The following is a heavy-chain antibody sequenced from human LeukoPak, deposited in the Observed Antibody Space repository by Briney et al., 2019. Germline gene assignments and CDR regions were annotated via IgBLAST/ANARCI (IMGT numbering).Heavy chain of an antibody. D-gene: IGHD3-10*01. Sequence: SETLSLTCTVSGGSISSYYWSWIRQPPGKGLEWIGYIHYSGSTNYNPSVKSRVTISVDTSKNQFSLRLSSVTAADTAVYYCARLEGYYGSGSTNWFGPWGQGTLVTVSS. CDR3: ARLEGYYGSGSTNWFGP. CDR2: IHYSGST. V-gene: IGHV4-59*08. CDR1: GGSISSYY. J-gene: IGHJ5*02.